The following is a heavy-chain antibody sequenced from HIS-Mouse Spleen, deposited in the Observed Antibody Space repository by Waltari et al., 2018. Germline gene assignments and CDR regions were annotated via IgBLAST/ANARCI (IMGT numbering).Heavy chain of an antibody. V-gene: IGHV3-30*18. CDR3: AKASSGWLDY. J-gene: IGHJ4*02. CDR2: ISYDGSNK. Sequence: QVQLVESGGGVVQPGRSLRLSCAASGFTFSSYCMHWVLKAPGKGVEWVAVISYDGSNKSYADSVKGLFTISRDNSKNTLYLQMNSLRAEDTAVYYCAKASSGWLDYWGQGTLVTVSS. CDR1: GFTFSSYC. D-gene: IGHD6-19*01.